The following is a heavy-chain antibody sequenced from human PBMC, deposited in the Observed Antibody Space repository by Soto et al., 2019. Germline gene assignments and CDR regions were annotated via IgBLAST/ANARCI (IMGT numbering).Heavy chain of an antibody. J-gene: IGHJ4*02. V-gene: IGHV3-48*01. CDR1: GFTFSSYS. D-gene: IGHD1-26*01. Sequence: GGSLRLSCAASGFTFSSYSMNWVRQAPGKGLEWVSCISSSSSTIYYADSVKGRFTISRDNAKNSLYLQMSSLRPEDTGVYFCARAVGMTTVNLDYWGQGTLVTVSS. CDR2: ISSSSSTI. CDR3: ARAVGMTTVNLDY.